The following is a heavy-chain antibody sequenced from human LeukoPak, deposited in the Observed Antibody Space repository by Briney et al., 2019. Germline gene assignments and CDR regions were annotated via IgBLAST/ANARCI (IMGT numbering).Heavy chain of an antibody. CDR2: ISAYNGNT. CDR1: GYTFTDCY. D-gene: IGHD3-22*01. Sequence: ASVKVSCKASGYTFTDCYIHWVRQAPGQGLEWMGWISAYNGNTNYAQKLQGRVTMTTDTSTSTAYMELRSLRPDDTAVYYCARTYYYDSSGYYYALGVLGYWGQGTLVTVSS. CDR3: ARTYYYDSSGYYYALGVLGY. J-gene: IGHJ4*02. V-gene: IGHV1-18*04.